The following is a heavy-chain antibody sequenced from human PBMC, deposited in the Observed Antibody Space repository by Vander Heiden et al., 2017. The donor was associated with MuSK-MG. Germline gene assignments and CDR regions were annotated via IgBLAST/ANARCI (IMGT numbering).Heavy chain of an antibody. CDR2: INPDSGGT. D-gene: IGHD1-26*01. CDR3: ARVFGWVGGSATGIDS. CDR1: GYDFTGFY. Sequence: QVQLVQSGAEVKKPGASVKVSCTAFGYDFTGFYIHWVRQAPGQGLEWMGWINPDSGGTKYEQNFQGRVTMTRDTPINTAYMELSRLTSDDTAVYYCARVFGWVGGSATGIDSWGQGTLVSVSS. J-gene: IGHJ4*02. V-gene: IGHV1-2*02.